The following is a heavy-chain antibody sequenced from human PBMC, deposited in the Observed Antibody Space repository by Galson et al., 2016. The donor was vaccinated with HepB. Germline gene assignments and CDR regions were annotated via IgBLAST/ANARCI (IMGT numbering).Heavy chain of an antibody. Sequence: SLRLSRAASGLTFDDYAMHWVGQAPGKGLEWVSGIRWDSGTLFYADSVRGRFTSSRANAKNSLFLQMKSLRPEDTALYYCTKDVSGATGSTSWFDSWGQGILVTVSS. D-gene: IGHD1-1*01. J-gene: IGHJ5*01. CDR1: GLTFDDYA. CDR3: TKDVSGATGSTSWFDS. V-gene: IGHV3-9*01. CDR2: IRWDSGTL.